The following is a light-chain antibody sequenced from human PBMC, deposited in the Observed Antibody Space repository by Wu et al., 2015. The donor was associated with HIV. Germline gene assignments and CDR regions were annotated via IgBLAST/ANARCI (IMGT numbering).Light chain of an antibody. CDR2: AAS. CDR1: QDISSW. Sequence: DIQMSQSPSHLSASVGDTVRITCRATQDISSWLAWYQVRSGKGPKLLVSAASTLQSGVPSRFGGTKSGTTFTLTIYDLRPEDAATYFCQQCHTFPLTFGGGT. J-gene: IGKJ4*01. CDR3: QQCHTFPLT. V-gene: IGKV1-12*01.